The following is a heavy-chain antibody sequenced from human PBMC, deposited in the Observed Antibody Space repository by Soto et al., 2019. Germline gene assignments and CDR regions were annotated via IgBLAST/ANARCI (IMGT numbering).Heavy chain of an antibody. CDR2: ISGSGGST. D-gene: IGHD3-10*01. J-gene: IGHJ6*02. CDR1: GFTFSSYA. V-gene: IGHV3-23*01. Sequence: EVQLLESGGGLVQPGGSLRLSCAASGFTFSSYAMSWVRQAPGKGLEWVSAISGSGGSTYYADSVKGRFTISRDNSKNTLYLQMNSLRAEDTAVYYCAKDWAGDYGSGSASTKINYYYYGMDVWGQGTTVTVSS. CDR3: AKDWAGDYGSGSASTKINYYYYGMDV.